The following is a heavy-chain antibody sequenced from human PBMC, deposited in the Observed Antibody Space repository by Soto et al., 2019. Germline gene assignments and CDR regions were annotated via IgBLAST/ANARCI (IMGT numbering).Heavy chain of an antibody. Sequence: GSLELSCAASGFTFSSYSMNGVRQAPGKGLEWVSSISSSSSYIYYSDSVKGRFTISRDNAKNSLYLQMNSLRAEDTAVYYCARWYYDSSGLLNPTYYYYYGMDVWGQGTTVTVSS. CDR1: GFTFSSYS. CDR3: ARWYYDSSGLLNPTYYYYYGMDV. J-gene: IGHJ6*02. CDR2: ISSSSSYI. V-gene: IGHV3-21*01. D-gene: IGHD3-22*01.